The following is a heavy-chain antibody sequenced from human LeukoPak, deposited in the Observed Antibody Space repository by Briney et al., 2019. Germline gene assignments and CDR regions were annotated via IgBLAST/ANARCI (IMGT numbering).Heavy chain of an antibody. CDR1: GFTFSTYG. CDR3: AGASRSGYDY. V-gene: IGHV3-48*02. J-gene: IGHJ4*02. D-gene: IGHD3-22*01. Sequence: GGSLRLSCAASGFTFSTYGMNWLRQAPGKGLEWVSYISHSSTSVYYADSVKGRFTISRDNSKNSLTLQMNGLRDEDTAVYYCAGASRSGYDYWGQGTLVTVSS. CDR2: ISHSSTSV.